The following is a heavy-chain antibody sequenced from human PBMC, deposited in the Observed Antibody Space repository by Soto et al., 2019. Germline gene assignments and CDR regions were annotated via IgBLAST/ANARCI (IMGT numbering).Heavy chain of an antibody. D-gene: IGHD3-22*01. CDR2: IYWDDDK. CDR3: AHRIISSGYLAYFDY. J-gene: IGHJ4*02. Sequence: QITLKESGPTLVKPTQTLTLTCTFSGFSISTSGVGVGWIPQPPGKALEWLALIYWDDDKRYSPSLKSRLTITKDTSKNQVVLTMTNMDPVDTATYYCAHRIISSGYLAYFDYWGQGTLVTVSS. V-gene: IGHV2-5*02. CDR1: GFSISTSGVG.